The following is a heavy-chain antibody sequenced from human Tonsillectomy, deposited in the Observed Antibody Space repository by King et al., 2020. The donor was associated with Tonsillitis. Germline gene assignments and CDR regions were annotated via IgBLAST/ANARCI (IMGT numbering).Heavy chain of an antibody. CDR1: GGSFSSYY. Sequence: QLQESGPGLVKPSETLSLTCTVSGGSFSSYYWSWIRQSPGQGLEWIGFIYYSGSTTYNPSLKSRVTISVDTSKNQFSLKLSSVTAADTAVYYCARHMSYYDNSGSNWPGFDHWGQGTLVTVSS. CDR2: IYYSGST. V-gene: IGHV4-59*08. D-gene: IGHD3-22*01. J-gene: IGHJ4*02. CDR3: ARHMSYYDNSGSNWPGFDH.